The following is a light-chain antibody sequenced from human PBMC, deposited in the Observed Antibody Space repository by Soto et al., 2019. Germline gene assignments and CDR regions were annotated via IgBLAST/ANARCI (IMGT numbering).Light chain of an antibody. V-gene: IGLV7-46*01. CDR3: LLSYNGPYL. Sequence: QAVVTQEPSLTVSPGGTVTLTCGSSTGAVTNGYYPYWFQQKPGQAPRTLIYDTTNRHSWTPARFSGSLLGGKAALTLSGAQPEDEAEYYCLLSYNGPYLFGTGTKVTVL. J-gene: IGLJ1*01. CDR1: TGAVTNGYY. CDR2: DTT.